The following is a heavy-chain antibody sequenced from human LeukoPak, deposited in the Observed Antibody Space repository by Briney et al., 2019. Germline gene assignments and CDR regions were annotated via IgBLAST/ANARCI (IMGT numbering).Heavy chain of an antibody. CDR2: INHSGST. CDR1: GGSFSGYY. V-gene: IGHV4-34*01. CDR3: ARGLAVEIREIAAASSDFDY. Sequence: SETLSLTCAVYGGSFSGYYWSWIRQPPGKGLEWIGEINHSGSTNYNPSLKSRVTISVDTSKNQFSLKVSSVTAADTAVYYCARGLAVEIREIAAASSDFDYWGQGTLVTVSS. J-gene: IGHJ4*02. D-gene: IGHD6-13*01.